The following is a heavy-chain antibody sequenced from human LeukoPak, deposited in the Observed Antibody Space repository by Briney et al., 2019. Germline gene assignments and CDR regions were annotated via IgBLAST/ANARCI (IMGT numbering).Heavy chain of an antibody. Sequence: SETLSLTCTVSGGSISSSSYYRGWIRQPPGKGLEWIGSIYYSGSTYYNPSLKSRVTISVDTSKNQFSLKLSSVTAADTAVYYCASRPVIWSGYYRLDYWGQGTLVTVSS. CDR3: ASRPVIWSGYYRLDY. CDR1: GGSISSSSYY. CDR2: IYYSGST. V-gene: IGHV4-39*01. J-gene: IGHJ4*02. D-gene: IGHD3-3*01.